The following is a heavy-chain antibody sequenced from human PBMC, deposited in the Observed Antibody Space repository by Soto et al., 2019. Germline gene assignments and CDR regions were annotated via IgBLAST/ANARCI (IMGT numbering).Heavy chain of an antibody. V-gene: IGHV1-18*01. Sequence: ASVKVSCKASGYTFTSYGISWVRQAPGQGLEWMGWISAYNGNTNYAQKLQGRVTMTTDTSTSTAYMELRSLRSDDTAVYYCARGKERYFDWTFDSYYYYGMDVWGQGTTVTVSS. J-gene: IGHJ6*02. CDR1: GYTFTSYG. CDR3: ARGKERYFDWTFDSYYYYGMDV. CDR2: ISAYNGNT. D-gene: IGHD3-9*01.